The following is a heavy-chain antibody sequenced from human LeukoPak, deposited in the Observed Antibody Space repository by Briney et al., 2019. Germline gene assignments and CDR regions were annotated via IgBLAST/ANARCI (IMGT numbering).Heavy chain of an antibody. CDR3: ASHYDILTDDFDY. CDR2: ISGSGGST. D-gene: IGHD3-9*01. CDR1: GFTFSSYG. V-gene: IGHV3-23*01. J-gene: IGHJ4*02. Sequence: GGSLRLSCAASGFTFSSYGMSWVRQAPGKGLEWVSAISGSGGSTYYADSVKGRFIISRDNSKNTLYLQMNSLRAEDTAVYYCASHYDILTDDFDYWGQGTLVTVSS.